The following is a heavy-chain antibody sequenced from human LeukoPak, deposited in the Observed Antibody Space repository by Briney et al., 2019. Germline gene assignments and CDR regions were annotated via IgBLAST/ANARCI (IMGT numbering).Heavy chain of an antibody. CDR2: MNPNSGNT. CDR3: ARGVWVYCSSTSCYYMDV. Sequence: ASVKVSCKASGYTFTSYDINWVRLATGQGLEWMGWMNPNSGNTGYAQKFQGRVTITRNTSISTAYMELSSLRSEDTAVYYCARGVWVYCSSTSCYYMDVWGKGTTVTVSS. CDR1: GYTFTSYD. V-gene: IGHV1-8*03. J-gene: IGHJ6*03. D-gene: IGHD2-2*01.